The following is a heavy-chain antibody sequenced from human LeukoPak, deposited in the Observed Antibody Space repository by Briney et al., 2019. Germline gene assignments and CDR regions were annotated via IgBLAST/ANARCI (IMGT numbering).Heavy chain of an antibody. V-gene: IGHV3-72*01. CDR1: GFTFSDHY. J-gene: IGHJ4*02. CDR3: ARASMRGSLYYFDY. CDR2: TRNKANSYTT. Sequence: PGGSLRLSGAASGFTFSDHYMDWVRQAPGKGLEWVGRTRNKANSYTTEYAASVKGRFTISRDYSKNSLYLQMNSLKTEDTAVYYCARASMRGSLYYFDYSGQGTLVTVSS. D-gene: IGHD1-26*01.